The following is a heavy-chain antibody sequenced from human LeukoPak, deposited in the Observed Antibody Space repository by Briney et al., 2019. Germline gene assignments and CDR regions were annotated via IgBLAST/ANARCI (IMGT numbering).Heavy chain of an antibody. D-gene: IGHD3-10*01. CDR2: IYYSGST. J-gene: IGHJ4*02. CDR3: ARGPKYYYGSGSYDY. Sequence: PSETLSLTCTVSGGSISSGDYYWSWIRQPPGKGLEWIGYIYYSGSTYYNPSLKSRVTISVDTSKSQFSLKLSSVTAADTAVYYCARGPKYYYGSGSYDYWGQGTLVTVSS. V-gene: IGHV4-30-4*01. CDR1: GGSISSGDYY.